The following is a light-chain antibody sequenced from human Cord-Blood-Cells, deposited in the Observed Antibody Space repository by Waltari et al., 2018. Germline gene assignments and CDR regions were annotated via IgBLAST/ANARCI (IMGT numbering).Light chain of an antibody. J-gene: IGKJ3*01. CDR1: QSVSSY. Sequence: EIVLTQSPATLSLSPGERATLSCRARQSVSSYLAWYQQKPGQAPRLLIYDASNRATGIPARFSGSGSGTDFTLTISSLESEDFAVYYCQQRSNWPTFGPGTKVDIK. CDR3: QQRSNWPT. CDR2: DAS. V-gene: IGKV3-11*01.